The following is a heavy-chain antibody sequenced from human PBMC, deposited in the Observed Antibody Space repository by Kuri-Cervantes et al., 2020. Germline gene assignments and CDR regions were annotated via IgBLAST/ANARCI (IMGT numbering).Heavy chain of an antibody. D-gene: IGHD3-22*01. J-gene: IGHJ6*02. Sequence: GGSLRLSCAASGFTCSGYWMTWVRQAPGKGLEWVANIKRDGSEKYYVDSVKGRFTISRDNAKNSLYLQMNSLRAEDTAVYYCARDGRGWYYYDSSGYYPTVLSSYWGQGTTVTVSS. V-gene: IGHV3-7*01. CDR3: ARDGRGWYYYDSSGYYPTVLSSY. CDR2: IKRDGSEK. CDR1: GFTCSGYW.